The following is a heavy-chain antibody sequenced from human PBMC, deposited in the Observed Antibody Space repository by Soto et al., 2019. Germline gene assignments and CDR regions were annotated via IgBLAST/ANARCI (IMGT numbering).Heavy chain of an antibody. CDR3: ATQSSSDSSGYKGLNWFDP. Sequence: PSETLSLTCTVSGGSISSSSYYWGWIRQPPGKGLEWIGSIYYSGSTYYNPSLKSRVTISVDTSKNQFSLKLSSVTAADTALYYCATQSSSDSSGYKGLNWFDPWGQGTPVTVSS. D-gene: IGHD3-22*01. V-gene: IGHV4-39*01. J-gene: IGHJ5*02. CDR2: IYYSGST. CDR1: GGSISSSSYY.